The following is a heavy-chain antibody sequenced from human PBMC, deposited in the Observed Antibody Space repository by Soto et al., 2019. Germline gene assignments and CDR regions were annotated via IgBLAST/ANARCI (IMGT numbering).Heavy chain of an antibody. J-gene: IGHJ5*02. CDR3: ARVYNEFWSGYFAWFDP. D-gene: IGHD3-3*01. CDR1: GGSISSYY. CDR2: IYYSGST. Sequence: SETLSLTCTVSGGSISSYYWSWIRQPPGKGLEWIGYIYYSGSTNYNPSLKSRVTISVDTSKNQFSLKLSSVTAADTAVYYCARVYNEFWSGYFAWFDPWGQGTLVTVSS. V-gene: IGHV4-59*01.